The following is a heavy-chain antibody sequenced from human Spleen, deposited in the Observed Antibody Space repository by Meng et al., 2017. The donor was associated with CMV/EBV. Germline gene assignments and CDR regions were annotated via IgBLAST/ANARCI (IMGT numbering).Heavy chain of an antibody. V-gene: IGHV4-34*01. J-gene: IGHJ4*02. CDR2: INHSGTT. CDR1: GGSFSSYY. D-gene: IGHD6-19*01. CDR3: ATSGWSRLLY. Sequence: SETLSLTCDVYGGSFSSYYWSWIRQPPGKGLEWIGEINHSGTTSYNPSLKSRVTISVDTSKNQFSLKLSSVRAADTDVYYCATSGWSRLLYWGQGTLVTVSS.